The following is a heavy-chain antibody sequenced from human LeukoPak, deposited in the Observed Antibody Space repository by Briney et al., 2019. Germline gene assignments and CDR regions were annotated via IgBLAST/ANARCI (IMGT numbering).Heavy chain of an antibody. CDR3: AAVQVGANYYFDY. V-gene: IGHV1-58*02. CDR2: IVVGSGNT. D-gene: IGHD1-26*01. J-gene: IGHJ4*02. Sequence: SVKVSCKASGFTFTSSAMQWVRQARGQRLEGIGWIVVGSGNTNYAQKFQERVTITRDMSTSRAYMELSSLRSEDTAVYYCAAVQVGANYYFDYWGQGTLVTVSS. CDR1: GFTFTSSA.